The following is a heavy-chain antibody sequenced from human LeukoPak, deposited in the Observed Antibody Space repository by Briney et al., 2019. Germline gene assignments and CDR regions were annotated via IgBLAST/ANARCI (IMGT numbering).Heavy chain of an antibody. J-gene: IGHJ4*02. Sequence: GGSLRLSCATSGLTFRTTWMHWVRQAPGKGLMWVSRMDGEGTTIDYADSVKGRFTVSRDYAKNTLFLQMNNLRTEGTALYFCATARNFRFEYWGQGSLVIVSA. CDR1: GLTFRTTW. D-gene: IGHD1-7*01. V-gene: IGHV3-74*01. CDR2: MDGEGTTI. CDR3: ATARNFRFEY.